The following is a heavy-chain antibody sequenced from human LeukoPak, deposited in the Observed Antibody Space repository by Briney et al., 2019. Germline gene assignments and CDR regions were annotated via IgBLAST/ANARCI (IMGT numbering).Heavy chain of an antibody. Sequence: PGGSLRLSCAASGFTFSNYEMNWVRQAPGKGLEWVSYISSSGGTMYYADSVKGRFTISRDNAKNSLYLQMNSLRAEDTAVYYCARDAGYGYDRFDYWGQGTQVTVSS. V-gene: IGHV3-48*03. CDR3: ARDAGYGYDRFDY. D-gene: IGHD5-18*01. CDR1: GFTFSNYE. CDR2: ISSSGGTM. J-gene: IGHJ4*02.